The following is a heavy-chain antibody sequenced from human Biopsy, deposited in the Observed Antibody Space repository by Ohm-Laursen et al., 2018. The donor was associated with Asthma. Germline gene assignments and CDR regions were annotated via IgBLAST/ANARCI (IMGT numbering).Heavy chain of an antibody. CDR3: ARAYYDLLTGQVTEAFAI. D-gene: IGHD3-9*01. CDR2: IKADNGNT. CDR1: GYTFISFA. Sequence: GPSVTVSCKTSGYTFISFAIHWVRQAPGPRLVWMGWIKADNGNTKYSQKLQGRVTINRDTSANTAYMELSRMRFEDTAVYYCARAYYDLLTGQVTEAFAIWGQGTMVTVSS. V-gene: IGHV1-3*01. J-gene: IGHJ3*02.